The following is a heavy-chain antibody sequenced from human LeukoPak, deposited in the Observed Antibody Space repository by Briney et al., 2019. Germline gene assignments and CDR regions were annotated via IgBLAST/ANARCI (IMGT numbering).Heavy chain of an antibody. V-gene: IGHV3-64*01. J-gene: IGHJ6*03. CDR3: ARSLERSGPYYYYMDV. CDR2: ISSNGGST. CDR1: GFPFSNYG. Sequence: GGSLRLSCAASGFPFSNYGMHWVRQAPGKGLEYVSAISSNGGSTYYANSVKGRFTISRDNSKNTLYLQMGSLRAEDMAVYYCARSLERSGPYYYYMDVWGTGTTVTVSS. D-gene: IGHD1-1*01.